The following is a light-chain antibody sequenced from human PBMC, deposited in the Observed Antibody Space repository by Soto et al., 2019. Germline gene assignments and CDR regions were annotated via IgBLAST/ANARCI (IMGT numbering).Light chain of an antibody. Sequence: DIQMTQSPSSLSASVGDRVTITCQASQDIRNYLNWYQQKPGKAPKLLIYDASNLETGVPSRFSGSGYGTDFTFTISSLQPEDTATYYCQQYGSLPLTFGGGTKVEIK. CDR1: QDIRNY. CDR3: QQYGSLPLT. J-gene: IGKJ4*01. CDR2: DAS. V-gene: IGKV1-33*01.